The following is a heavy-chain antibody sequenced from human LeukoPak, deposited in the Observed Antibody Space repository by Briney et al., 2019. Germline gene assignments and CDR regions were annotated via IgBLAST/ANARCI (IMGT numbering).Heavy chain of an antibody. Sequence: SETLSLTCAVYGGSFSGYYWSWIRQPPGKGLEWIGEINHSGSTNYNPSLKSRVTISVATSKNQFSLKLSSVTAADTAVYYCARRVPATAHNWFDPWGQGTLVTVSS. CDR2: INHSGST. J-gene: IGHJ5*02. CDR3: ARRVPATAHNWFDP. D-gene: IGHD2-2*01. CDR1: GGSFSGYY. V-gene: IGHV4-34*01.